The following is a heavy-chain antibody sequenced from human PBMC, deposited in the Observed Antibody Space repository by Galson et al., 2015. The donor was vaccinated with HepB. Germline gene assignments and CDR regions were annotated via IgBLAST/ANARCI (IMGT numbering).Heavy chain of an antibody. Sequence: SVKVSCKASGYTFTGYYMHWVRQAPGHGLEWMGRINPNGGGTNYAQKFQGRVTMTRDTSISTAYMELSRLRFDDTAVYYCARDYPSSSWYLNWFDPWGQGTLVTVSS. CDR3: ARDYPSSSWYLNWFDP. CDR1: GYTFTGYY. CDR2: INPNGGGT. V-gene: IGHV1-2*02. D-gene: IGHD6-13*01. J-gene: IGHJ5*02.